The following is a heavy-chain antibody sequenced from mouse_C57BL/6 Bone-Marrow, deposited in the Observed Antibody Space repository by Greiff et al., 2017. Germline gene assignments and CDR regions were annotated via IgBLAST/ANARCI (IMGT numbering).Heavy chain of an antibody. Sequence: EVQLVESGGDLVKPGGSLKLSCAASGFTFSSYGMSWVRQTPDKRLEWVATISSGGSYTYYPDSVKGRFTISRGNAKNTLYLQMSSLKSEDTAMYYCARHIPLHYFGYAMDYWGQGTSVTVSS. J-gene: IGHJ4*01. CDR3: ARHIPLHYFGYAMDY. CDR1: GFTFSSYG. CDR2: ISSGGSYT. D-gene: IGHD1-1*02. V-gene: IGHV5-6*01.